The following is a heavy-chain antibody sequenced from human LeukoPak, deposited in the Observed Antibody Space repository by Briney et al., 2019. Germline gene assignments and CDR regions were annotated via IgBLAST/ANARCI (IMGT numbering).Heavy chain of an antibody. Sequence: NSSETLSLTCTVSGGSISSSTYYWVWIRQPPGKGLEWIGTIYYSGSTYRNPSLKSRVTISVDTSKNQFSLKVNSVTAADTAVYYCARDRGFYGYFDYWGQGTLVTLSS. J-gene: IGHJ4*02. CDR3: ARDRGFYGYFDY. D-gene: IGHD3-10*01. CDR2: IYYSGST. V-gene: IGHV4-39*07. CDR1: GGSISSSTYY.